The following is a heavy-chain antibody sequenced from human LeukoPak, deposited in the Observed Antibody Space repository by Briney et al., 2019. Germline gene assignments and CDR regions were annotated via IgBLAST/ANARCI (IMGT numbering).Heavy chain of an antibody. D-gene: IGHD4-17*01. CDR3: TTVDYGDAFDI. V-gene: IGHV3-15*01. CDR2: IKSKTDRGTT. Sequence: NPGGSLRLSCAASGFTFSNAWMGWVRQAPGKWLEWVGLIKSKTDRGTTDYAAPVKGRFTISRDDLKNMLYLRMNSLKTEDTAVYYCTTVDYGDAFDIWGQGTMVTVSS. J-gene: IGHJ3*02. CDR1: GFTFSNAW.